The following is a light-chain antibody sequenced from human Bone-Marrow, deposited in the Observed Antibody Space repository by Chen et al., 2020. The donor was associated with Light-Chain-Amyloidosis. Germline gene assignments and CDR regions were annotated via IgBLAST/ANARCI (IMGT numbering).Light chain of an antibody. J-gene: IGLJ1*01. V-gene: IGLV3-25*03. Sequence: SYELTQPPSVSVSPGQTARIPCSGDALPKQYAYWYQQKPGQAPVLVIYKDSERPSGIPERFSGSNSGTTVTLTISGVQAEDEADYYCQSADSSGTYYVFGTGTKVTVL. CDR1: ALPKQY. CDR2: KDS. CDR3: QSADSSGTYYV.